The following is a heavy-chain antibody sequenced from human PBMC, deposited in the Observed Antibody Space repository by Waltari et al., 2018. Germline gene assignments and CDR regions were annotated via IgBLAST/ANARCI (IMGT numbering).Heavy chain of an antibody. D-gene: IGHD2-2*01. V-gene: IGHV4-4*02. J-gene: IGHJ4*02. CDR3: AGDRAIGLFFDY. Sequence: QVQLQESGQGLVKPSGTLSLTCAVSGDSVSGNYWWSWVRQSPGKGLEWIGQVHHSGKTHYNPSIQSRVTISVDSPKNHFSLTRKSVTAADTAVYYCAGDRAIGLFFDYWGRGTLVTVSS. CDR2: VHHSGKT. CDR1: GDSVSGNYW.